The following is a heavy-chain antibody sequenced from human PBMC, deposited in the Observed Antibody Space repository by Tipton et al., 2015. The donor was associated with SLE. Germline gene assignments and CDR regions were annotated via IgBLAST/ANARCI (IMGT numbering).Heavy chain of an antibody. J-gene: IGHJ5*02. CDR3: ARDRSTPVTGTTAGWFDP. Sequence: SLRLSCAASGFTFDDYAMHWVRQAPGKGLEWVSGISWNSGSIGYADSVKGRFTISRDNSKNTLYLQMNSLRAEDTAIYYCARDRSTPVTGTTAGWFDPWGQGTLVTVSS. CDR1: GFTFDDYA. V-gene: IGHV3-9*01. CDR2: ISWNSGSI. D-gene: IGHD4-17*01.